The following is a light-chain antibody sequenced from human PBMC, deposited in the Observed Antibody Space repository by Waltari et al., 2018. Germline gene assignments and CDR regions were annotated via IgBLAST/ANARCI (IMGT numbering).Light chain of an antibody. J-gene: IGKJ1*01. CDR2: KAS. CDR1: QSIGSW. V-gene: IGKV1-5*03. Sequence: DIQMTQYPSALSASVGDTVTITCRASQSIGSWLAWYQQKPGKAPKLLIYKASKLDSGVPSRFSGSRSGTEFTLTISSLQPDDFATYHCQQYNDYPTFGQGTKVEVK. CDR3: QQYNDYPT.